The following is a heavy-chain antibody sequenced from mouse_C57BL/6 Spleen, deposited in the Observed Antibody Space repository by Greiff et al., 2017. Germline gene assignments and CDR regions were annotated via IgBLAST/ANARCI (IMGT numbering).Heavy chain of an antibody. CDR3: ARLGYYDGGVFAY. CDR1: GYTFTDYY. D-gene: IGHD1-1*01. V-gene: IGHV1-19*01. J-gene: IGHJ3*01. CDR2: INPYNGGT. Sequence: EVKLVESGPVLVKPGASVKMSCKASGYTFTDYYMNWVKQSHGKSLEWIGVINPYNGGTSYNQKFKGKATLTVDKSSSTAYMELNSLTSEDSAVYYCARLGYYDGGVFAYWGQGTLVTVSA.